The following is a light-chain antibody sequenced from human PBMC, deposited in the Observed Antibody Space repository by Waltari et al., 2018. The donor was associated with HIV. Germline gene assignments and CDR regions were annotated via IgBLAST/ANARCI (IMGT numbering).Light chain of an antibody. Sequence: DIQMTQSPSSLSASVGDRVTITCRASQSISSYLNWYQQKPGKAPKLLIYAASSLQSGCPSRFSGSGSGTDFTLTISSLQPEDFATYYCQQSYSTPRTFGQGTKVEIK. J-gene: IGKJ1*01. CDR3: QQSYSTPRT. CDR1: QSISSY. V-gene: IGKV1-39*01. CDR2: AAS.